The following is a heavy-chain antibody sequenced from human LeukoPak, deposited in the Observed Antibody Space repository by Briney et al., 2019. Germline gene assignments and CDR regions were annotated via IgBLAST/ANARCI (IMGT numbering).Heavy chain of an antibody. V-gene: IGHV4-59*05. CDR2: IYYSGST. CDR3: ARTRFYSNFDY. D-gene: IGHD4-11*01. Sequence: SETLSLTCTVSGGSISSYYWSWIRQPPGKGLEWIGSIYYSGSTYYNPSLKSRVTISVDTSKNQFSLKLSSVTAADTAVYYCARTRFYSNFDYWGQGTLVTVSS. J-gene: IGHJ4*02. CDR1: GGSISSYY.